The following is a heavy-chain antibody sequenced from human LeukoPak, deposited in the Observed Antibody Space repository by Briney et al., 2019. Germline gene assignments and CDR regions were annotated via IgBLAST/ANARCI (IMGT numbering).Heavy chain of an antibody. CDR1: GFTFSTYV. J-gene: IGHJ4*02. Sequence: GGSLRLSCAASGFTFSTYVMHWVRQAPGKGLEWVALISYDGSNKYYADSVKGRFTISRDNSKDTLYLQMNSLRAEDTALYYCASKWYCGGDCYYQIDFWGQGTLVTVSS. D-gene: IGHD2-21*02. V-gene: IGHV3-30*03. CDR3: ASKWYCGGDCYYQIDF. CDR2: ISYDGSNK.